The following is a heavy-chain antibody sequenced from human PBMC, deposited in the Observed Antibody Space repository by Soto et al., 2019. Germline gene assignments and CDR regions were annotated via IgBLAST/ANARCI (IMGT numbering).Heavy chain of an antibody. CDR2: MYNTGST. CDR3: ARDLWGYCGTDCYPLDV. D-gene: IGHD2-21*02. Sequence: LSETLSLTCTVSSGSISGDYWSWIRQPPGKGLEWIGYMYNTGSTVYNPSFKSRVTISVDTSKNQFSLKLNSVTAADTAVYYCARDLWGYCGTDCYPLDVWGQGTTVAVS. V-gene: IGHV4-59*01. CDR1: SGSISGDY. J-gene: IGHJ6*02.